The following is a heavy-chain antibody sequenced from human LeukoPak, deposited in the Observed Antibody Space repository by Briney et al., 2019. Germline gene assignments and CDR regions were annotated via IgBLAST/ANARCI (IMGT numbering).Heavy chain of an antibody. CDR1: GDSVSSNSAA. V-gene: IGHV6-1*01. CDR2: TYYRSKWYN. Sequence: SQTLSLTCAISGDSVSSNSAAWNWIRQSPSRGLEWLGRTYYRSKWYNDYAVSVKSRITINPDTSKNRFSLQLNSVTPEDTAVYYCARDPRGHSGSTDDAFDIWGQGTMVTVSS. CDR3: ARDPRGHSGSTDDAFDI. J-gene: IGHJ3*02. D-gene: IGHD5-12*01.